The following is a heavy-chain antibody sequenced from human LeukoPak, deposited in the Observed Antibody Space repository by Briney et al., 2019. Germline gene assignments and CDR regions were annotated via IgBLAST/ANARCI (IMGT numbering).Heavy chain of an antibody. CDR2: STDGTTT. CDR3: ARGRDYYGSGSYYKGSIDP. J-gene: IGHJ5*02. Sequence: GGSLRLSCAASGFTFSSYWMHWVRQAPGKGLVWVSRSTDGTTTSYADSVKGRFTISRDNAKNTLYLQMNSLRAEDTAVYYCARGRDYYGSGSYYKGSIDPWGQGTLVTVSS. D-gene: IGHD3-10*01. CDR1: GFTFSSYW. V-gene: IGHV3-74*01.